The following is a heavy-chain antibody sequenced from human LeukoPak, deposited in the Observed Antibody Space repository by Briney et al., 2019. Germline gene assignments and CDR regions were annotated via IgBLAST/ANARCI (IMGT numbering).Heavy chain of an antibody. J-gene: IGHJ6*03. CDR3: ARVLGDILTGYYYYYMDV. V-gene: IGHV3-23*01. Sequence: GGSLRLSCAASGFTFSSYAMSWVRQAPGKGLEWVSAISGSGGSTYYADSVKGRFTISRDNSKNTLYLQMNSLRAEDTAVYYCARVLGDILTGYYYYYMDVWGKGTTATISS. CDR2: ISGSGGST. CDR1: GFTFSSYA. D-gene: IGHD3-9*01.